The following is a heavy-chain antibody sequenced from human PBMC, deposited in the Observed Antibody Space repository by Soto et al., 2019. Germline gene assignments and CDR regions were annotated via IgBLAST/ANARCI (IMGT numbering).Heavy chain of an antibody. V-gene: IGHV3-23*01. CDR1: GFTFINYA. CDR2: ISGGGDAT. CDR3: ARKVVGSTSRPDYWYFDL. Sequence: EVQLLESGGDSVQPGGSVRLSCAGSGFTFINYAMNWVRQAPGKGLGWVSTISGGGDATFFADSVRGRFTFSRDNSKNTVTLQRNSLGVDDTAVYYCARKVVGSTSRPDYWYFDLWGRGTLVTVSS. J-gene: IGHJ2*01. D-gene: IGHD2-21*01.